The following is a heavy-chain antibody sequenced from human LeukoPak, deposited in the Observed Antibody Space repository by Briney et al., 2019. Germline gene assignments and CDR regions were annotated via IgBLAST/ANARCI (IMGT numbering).Heavy chain of an antibody. J-gene: IGHJ4*02. CDR2: INIGNGNT. CDR3: ARRLGRSFDY. Sequence: GASVKVSCKASGYTFINHAIHWVRQAPGQRLEWMGWINIGNGNTKYSQNFQGRITITRDTSATTAYMDLSSLRSEGTAVYYCARRLGRSFDYWGQGTLVTVSS. CDR1: GYTFINHA. D-gene: IGHD2-21*01. V-gene: IGHV1-3*04.